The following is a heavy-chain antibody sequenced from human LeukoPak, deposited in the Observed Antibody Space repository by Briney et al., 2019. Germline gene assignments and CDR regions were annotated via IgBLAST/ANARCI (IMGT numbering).Heavy chain of an antibody. CDR2: ISSTTYT. Sequence: GGSLRLSCAASGFTFSVYSMSWIRQAPEKGLEWVSSISSTTYTYYADSVKGRFTISGDNSKNSLYLQMNSLTAEDTALYYCARDGSGWSRDVWGQGTTVTVSS. D-gene: IGHD6-19*01. J-gene: IGHJ6*02. CDR1: GFTFSVYS. V-gene: IGHV3-21*01. CDR3: ARDGSGWSRDV.